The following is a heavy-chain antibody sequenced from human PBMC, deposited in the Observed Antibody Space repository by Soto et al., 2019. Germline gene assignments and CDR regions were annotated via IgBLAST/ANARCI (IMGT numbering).Heavy chain of an antibody. CDR2: INHSGST. J-gene: IGHJ5*02. Sequence: SETLSLTCAVHGGSFTGFYWDWVRQPPGKGLEWIGEINHSGSTNYNPSLKSRVTISVDTSKNQFSLKLSSVTAADTAVYYCARVLDRWGQGTLVTVSS. V-gene: IGHV4-34*01. CDR1: GGSFTGFY. D-gene: IGHD1-26*01. CDR3: ARVLDR.